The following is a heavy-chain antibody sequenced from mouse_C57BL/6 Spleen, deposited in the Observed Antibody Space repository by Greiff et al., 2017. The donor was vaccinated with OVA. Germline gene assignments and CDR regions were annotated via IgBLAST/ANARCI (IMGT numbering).Heavy chain of an antibody. J-gene: IGHJ4*01. CDR2: ISSGSSTI. D-gene: IGHD2-3*01. V-gene: IGHV5-17*01. CDR3: ARRYDGGAMDY. CDR1: GFTFSDYG. Sequence: EVQRVESGGGLVKPGGSLKLSCAASGFTFSDYGMHWVRQAPEKGLEWVAYISSGSSTIYYADTVKGRFTISRDNAKNTLFLQMTSLRSEDTAMYYCARRYDGGAMDYWGQGTSVTVSS.